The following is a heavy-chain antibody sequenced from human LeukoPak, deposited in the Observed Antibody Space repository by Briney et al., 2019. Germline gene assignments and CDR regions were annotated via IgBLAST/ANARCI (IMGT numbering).Heavy chain of an antibody. Sequence: GASVKVSCKASGYTLTSYGISWVRQAPGQGLGWMGWLSAYNGNTNYAQKLQGRVTMTTDTSTSTAYMELRSLRSDDTAVYYCARVRPTTYSSGYYYVDYWGQGTLVTVSS. J-gene: IGHJ4*02. CDR2: LSAYNGNT. CDR1: GYTLTSYG. V-gene: IGHV1-18*01. CDR3: ARVRPTTYSSGYYYVDY. D-gene: IGHD3-22*01.